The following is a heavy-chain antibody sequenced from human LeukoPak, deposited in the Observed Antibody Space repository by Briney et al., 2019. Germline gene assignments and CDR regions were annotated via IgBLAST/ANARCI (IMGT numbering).Heavy chain of an antibody. D-gene: IGHD3-22*01. CDR2: INANSGGT. V-gene: IGHV1-2*02. CDR1: GYTLTELS. J-gene: IGHJ4*02. CDR3: ARIFCNSSSCYSLDY. Sequence: ASVKVSCKVSGYTLTELSMHWVRQAPGQGLEWMGWINANSGGTNYAQTFQGRVTVTRDTSIGTVYMELSRLRSDDTAVYFCARIFCNSSSCYSLDYWGQGTLVTVSS.